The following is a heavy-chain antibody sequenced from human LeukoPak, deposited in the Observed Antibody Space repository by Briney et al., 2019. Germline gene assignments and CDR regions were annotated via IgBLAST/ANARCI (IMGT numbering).Heavy chain of an antibody. D-gene: IGHD6-13*01. V-gene: IGHV3-48*03. CDR3: AKDRVVATGIGEFDY. J-gene: IGHJ4*02. CDR1: EFTSTSYE. CDR2: ISSSGNTI. Sequence: GGSLRLSCAASEFTSTSYELNWVRQAPGKGLEWVSYISSSGNTISYADSVKGRFTISRDNAKNSLYLQVISLRAEDTAVYYCAKDRVVATGIGEFDYWGQGTLVTVSS.